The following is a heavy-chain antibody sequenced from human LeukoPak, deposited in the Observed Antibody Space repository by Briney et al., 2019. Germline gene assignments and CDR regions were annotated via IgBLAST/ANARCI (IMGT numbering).Heavy chain of an antibody. J-gene: IGHJ4*02. Sequence: ASVKVSCKASGYTFTSYGISWVRQAPGQGLEWMGWISAYNGNTNYAQKLQGRVTMTTDTSTSTAYMELRSLRSDDTAVYYCARANYDILTGYLSYYFDYWGQGTLVTVSS. D-gene: IGHD3-9*01. CDR3: ARANYDILTGYLSYYFDY. CDR1: GYTFTSYG. V-gene: IGHV1-18*01. CDR2: ISAYNGNT.